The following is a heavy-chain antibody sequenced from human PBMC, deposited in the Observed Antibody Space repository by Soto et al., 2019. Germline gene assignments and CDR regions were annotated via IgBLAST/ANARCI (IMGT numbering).Heavy chain of an antibody. J-gene: IGHJ6*02. V-gene: IGHV3-30*18. CDR1: GFTLPNNG. Sequence: QVQLLESGGGVVPPGRSLRLSCVAYGFTLPNNGMHWVRQAPGQGLEWVADISSDGSSYYYGDAVRGRFTISRDTSKNTLFLEMNGLTTADTAVYYCAKDRGLADSGTWSHYYYGMDVWGQGTSVTVS. CDR2: ISSDGSSY. CDR3: AKDRGLADSGTWSHYYYGMDV. D-gene: IGHD1-26*01.